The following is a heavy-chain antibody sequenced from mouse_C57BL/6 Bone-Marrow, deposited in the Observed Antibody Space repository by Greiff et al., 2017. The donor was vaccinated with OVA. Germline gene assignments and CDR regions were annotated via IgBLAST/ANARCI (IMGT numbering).Heavy chain of an antibody. D-gene: IGHD1-1*01. Sequence: EVQLQQSVAELVRPGASVKLSCTASGFNIQNTYMHWVKQRPEQGLEWIGRIDPANGNTKYAPKFQGKATITADTSSNTAYLQLSSLTSEDTAIYYCARDYGSSSWFAYWGQGTLVTVSA. V-gene: IGHV14-3*01. CDR3: ARDYGSSSWFAY. CDR1: GFNIQNTY. J-gene: IGHJ3*01. CDR2: IDPANGNT.